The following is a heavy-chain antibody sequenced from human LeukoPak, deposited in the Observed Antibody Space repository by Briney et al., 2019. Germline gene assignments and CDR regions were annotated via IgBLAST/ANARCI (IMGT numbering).Heavy chain of an antibody. CDR3: AKEYAIFGVVMNAFDI. V-gene: IGHV3-23*01. CDR2: ISGSGGST. CDR1: GFTFSSYA. Sequence: GGSLRLSCAASGFTFSSYAMSWVRQAPGKGLEWVSAISGSGGSTYYADSVKGRFTISRDNSKNTLYLQMNSMRAEDTAVYYCAKEYAIFGVVMNAFDIWGQGTMVTVSS. J-gene: IGHJ3*02. D-gene: IGHD3-3*01.